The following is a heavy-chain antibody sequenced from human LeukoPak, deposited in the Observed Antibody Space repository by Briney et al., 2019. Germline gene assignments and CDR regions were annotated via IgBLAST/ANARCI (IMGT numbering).Heavy chain of an antibody. Sequence: ASVKVSCKVSGYTLTELSMHWVRQAPGKGLEWMGGFDPEDGETIYAQKFQGRVTMTEDTSTDTAYMELSSLRSVDTAVYYCATDFGGIYYKRFDYWGQGTRVTVSS. CDR1: GYTLTELS. J-gene: IGHJ4*02. CDR3: ATDFGGIYYKRFDY. D-gene: IGHD2-15*01. V-gene: IGHV1-24*01. CDR2: FDPEDGET.